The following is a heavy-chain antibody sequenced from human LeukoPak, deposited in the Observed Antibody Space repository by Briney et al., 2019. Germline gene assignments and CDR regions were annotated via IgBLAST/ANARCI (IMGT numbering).Heavy chain of an antibody. V-gene: IGHV4-59*08. Sequence: SETLSLTCTVSVGSISSYYGSWIRQPPGKGLEWIGYIYYSGSTNYNPSLKIRVTISVDTSKNHFSLKLSSVTAADTAVYYCARRVGVVVPAAMPRGSAFDIWGQGTMVTVSS. CDR3: ARRVGVVVPAAMPRGSAFDI. D-gene: IGHD2-2*01. CDR2: IYYSGST. CDR1: VGSISSYY. J-gene: IGHJ3*02.